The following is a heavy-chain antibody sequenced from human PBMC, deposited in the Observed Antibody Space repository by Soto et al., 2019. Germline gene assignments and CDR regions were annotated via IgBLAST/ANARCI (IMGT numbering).Heavy chain of an antibody. CDR2: IIPILGIA. D-gene: IGHD6-13*01. Sequence: QVQLVQSGAEVKKPGSSVKVSCKASGGTFSSYTISWVRQAPGQGLEWMGRIIPILGIANYAQKVQGRVTIXXDXSXXTAYMEVSSLSSEDTAVYYCAGDTGIGAAGTEVGAWGKGTLVTVSS. V-gene: IGHV1-69*08. CDR3: AGDTGIGAAGTEVGA. J-gene: IGHJ5*02. CDR1: GGTFSSYT.